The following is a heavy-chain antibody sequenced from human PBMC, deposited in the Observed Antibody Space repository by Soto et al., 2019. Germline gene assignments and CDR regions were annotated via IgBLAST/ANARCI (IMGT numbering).Heavy chain of an antibody. CDR3: ARGTRGGYSWEYYFDY. V-gene: IGHV3-13*04. J-gene: IGHJ4*02. CDR2: IGTAGDT. CDR1: GFTFSSYD. Sequence: GGSLRLSCAASGFTFSSYDMHWVRQATGKGLEWVSAIGTAGDTYYPGSVKGRFTISRENAKNSLYLQMNSLRAGDTAVYYCARGTRGGYSWEYYFDYWGQGTLVTVSS. D-gene: IGHD5-18*01.